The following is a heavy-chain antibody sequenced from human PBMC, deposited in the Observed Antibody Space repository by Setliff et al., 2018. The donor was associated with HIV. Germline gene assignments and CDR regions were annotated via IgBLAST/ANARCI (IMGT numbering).Heavy chain of an antibody. Sequence: LSLTCTVSDGSVSSSSYYWAWIRQSPGKGLEWIGSIYAGGSTYYQPSLKSRVTISLDTSKNQFSLKLNSVTAADTAVYYCATYYIAVAGTFPYWGQGTLVTVSS. CDR2: IYAGGST. CDR1: DGSVSSSSYY. V-gene: IGHV4-39*07. J-gene: IGHJ4*02. CDR3: ATYYIAVAGTFPY. D-gene: IGHD6-19*01.